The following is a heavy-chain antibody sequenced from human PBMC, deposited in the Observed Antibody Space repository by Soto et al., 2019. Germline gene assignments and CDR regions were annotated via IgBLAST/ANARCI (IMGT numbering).Heavy chain of an antibody. CDR3: AGRSGSSDY. CDR2: ISYDEIDK. CDR1: GFTFSNYT. Sequence: LRLSCAASGFTFSNYTMHWVRQAPGKGLEWVALISYDEIDKYFADAVKGRFTISRDNSKNTLYLQMDSLRAEDTAVYYCAGRSGSSDYWGRGTLVTV. D-gene: IGHD3-10*01. J-gene: IGHJ4*02. V-gene: IGHV3-30*04.